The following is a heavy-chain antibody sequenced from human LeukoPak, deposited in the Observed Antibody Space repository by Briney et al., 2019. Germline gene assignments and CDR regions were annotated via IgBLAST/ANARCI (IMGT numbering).Heavy chain of an antibody. Sequence: PGGSLRLSCAASGFTFSSYWMHWVRQAPGKGLVWVSRINSDGSSTSYADSVNGRFTISRDNAKNTLYLQMNSLRAEDTAVYYCAREDGTWFGELSTPFPDYWGQGTLVTVSS. V-gene: IGHV3-74*01. CDR3: AREDGTWFGELSTPFPDY. J-gene: IGHJ4*02. CDR2: INSDGSST. CDR1: GFTFSSYW. D-gene: IGHD3-10*01.